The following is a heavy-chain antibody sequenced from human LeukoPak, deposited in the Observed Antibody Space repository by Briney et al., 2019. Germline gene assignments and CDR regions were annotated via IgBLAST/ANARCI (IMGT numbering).Heavy chain of an antibody. CDR1: GFTFSSYA. D-gene: IGHD2-21*02. J-gene: IGHJ3*02. V-gene: IGHV3-30*04. Sequence: PGGSLRLSCAASGFTFSSYAMHWVRQAPGKGLEWVAVISYDGSNKYYADSVKGRFTISRDNSKNTLYLQMNSLRAEDTAVYYCATNRLVVTAARDAFDIWGQGTMVTVSS. CDR3: ATNRLVVTAARDAFDI. CDR2: ISYDGSNK.